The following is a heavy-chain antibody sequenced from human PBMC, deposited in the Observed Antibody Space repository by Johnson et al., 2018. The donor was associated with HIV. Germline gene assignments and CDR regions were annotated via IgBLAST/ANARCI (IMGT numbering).Heavy chain of an antibody. J-gene: IGHJ3*02. CDR1: GFTFSGHY. V-gene: IGHV3-11*01. Sequence: QAQLVESGGGLVQPGGSLRLSCAASGFTFSGHYMDWVRQAPGKGLEWVSYISSSGSTKYYADSVKGRFTISRDNSKNTLYLQMNSLRAEDTAVYYCAIEAKIEYYYDSSAGGDAFDIWGQGTMVTVSS. CDR2: ISSSGSTK. D-gene: IGHD3-22*01. CDR3: AIEAKIEYYYDSSAGGDAFDI.